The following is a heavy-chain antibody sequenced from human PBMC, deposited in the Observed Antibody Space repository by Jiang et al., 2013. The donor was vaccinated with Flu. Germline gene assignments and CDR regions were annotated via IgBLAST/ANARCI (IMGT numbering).Heavy chain of an antibody. CDR1: GFTFSSYG. CDR3: AREAINAFDI. CDR2: IWYDGSNK. V-gene: IGHV3-33*01. J-gene: IGHJ3*02. Sequence: VQLVESGGGVVQPGRSLRLSCAASGFTFSSYGMHWVRQAPGKGLEWVAVIWYDGSNKYYADSVKGRFTISRDNSKNTLYLQMNSLRAEDTAVYYCAREAINAFDIWAKGQWSPSLQ.